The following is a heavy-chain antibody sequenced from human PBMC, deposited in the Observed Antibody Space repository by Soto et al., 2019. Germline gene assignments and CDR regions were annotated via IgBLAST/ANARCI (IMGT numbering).Heavy chain of an antibody. Sequence: QVQLVESGGGVVQPGRSLRLSCAASGFTFSSYGMHWVRQAPGKGLEWVAVISYDGSNKYYADSVKGRFTISRDNSKNTLYLQMNSLRAEDTAVYYCANGGRYYYGMDVWGQGTTVIVSS. V-gene: IGHV3-30*18. J-gene: IGHJ6*02. CDR3: ANGGRYYYGMDV. CDR1: GFTFSSYG. CDR2: ISYDGSNK.